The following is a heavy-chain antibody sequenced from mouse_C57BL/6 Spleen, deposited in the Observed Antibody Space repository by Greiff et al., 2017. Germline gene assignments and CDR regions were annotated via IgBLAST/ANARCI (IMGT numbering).Heavy chain of an antibody. Sequence: QVQLKESGPGLVQPSQSLSITCTVSGFSLTSYGVHWVRQSPGKGLEWLGVIWSGGSTDYNAAFISRLSISKDNSKSQVFFKMNSLQADDTAIYYCARSVQYYGSSIYAMDYWGQGTAVTVSS. D-gene: IGHD1-1*01. J-gene: IGHJ4*01. V-gene: IGHV2-2*01. CDR2: IWSGGST. CDR1: GFSLTSYG. CDR3: ARSVQYYGSSIYAMDY.